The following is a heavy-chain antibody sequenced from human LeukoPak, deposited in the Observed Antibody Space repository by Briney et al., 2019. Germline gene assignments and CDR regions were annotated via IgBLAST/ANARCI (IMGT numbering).Heavy chain of an antibody. V-gene: IGHV3-21*01. D-gene: IGHD2-2*01. CDR3: ARGDCSSTSCYYY. Sequence: PGGSLRLSCAASGFTFSSYSTNWVRQAPGKGLEWVSSSSSSSSYIYYADSVKGRFTISRDNAKNSLYLQMNSLRAEDTAVYYCARGDCSSTSCYYYWGQGTLVTVSS. J-gene: IGHJ4*02. CDR1: GFTFSSYS. CDR2: SSSSSSYI.